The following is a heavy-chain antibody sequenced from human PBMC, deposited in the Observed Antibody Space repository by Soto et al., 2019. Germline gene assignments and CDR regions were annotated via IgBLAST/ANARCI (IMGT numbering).Heavy chain of an antibody. Sequence: QITLKESGPTLVKPTQTLTLTCTFSGFSLSTSGVGVGWIRQPPGKALEWLALIYWDDYKRYSPSLRSRLTISTDXXKXQXALPMTNMDLVDTATYYFAHRRLFSEIRQTHWYLDLWGRGTLVTVSS. J-gene: IGHJ2*01. CDR1: GFSLSTSGVG. D-gene: IGHD2-21*01. CDR3: AHRRLFSEIRQTHWYLDL. V-gene: IGHV2-5*02. CDR2: IYWDDYK.